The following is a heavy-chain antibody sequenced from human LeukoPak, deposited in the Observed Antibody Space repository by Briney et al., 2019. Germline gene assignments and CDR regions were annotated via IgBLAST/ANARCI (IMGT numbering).Heavy chain of an antibody. Sequence: ASVKVSCKASGGTFSSYAINWVRQATGQGLEWMGWMNPNSGNTGYAQKFQGRVTMTRNTSISTAYMELSSLRSEDTAVYYCARLKSGSFDAFDIWGQGTMVTVSS. CDR2: MNPNSGNT. CDR1: GGTFSSYA. CDR3: ARLKSGSFDAFDI. D-gene: IGHD1-26*01. V-gene: IGHV1-8*02. J-gene: IGHJ3*02.